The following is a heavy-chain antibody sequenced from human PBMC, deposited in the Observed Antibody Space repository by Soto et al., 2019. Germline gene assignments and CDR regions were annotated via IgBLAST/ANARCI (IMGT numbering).Heavy chain of an antibody. J-gene: IGHJ4*02. Sequence: LACAAAGFSFSGYGRRWVRQAPGKGLEWVAVISYDGSNKYYADSVKGRFTISRDNSKNTLYLQMNSLRAEDTDVYYCAKDLMVRGVISIDYWGQGTLVTV. V-gene: IGHV3-30*18. CDR1: GFSFSGYG. CDR3: AKDLMVRGVISIDY. CDR2: ISYDGSNK. D-gene: IGHD3-10*01.